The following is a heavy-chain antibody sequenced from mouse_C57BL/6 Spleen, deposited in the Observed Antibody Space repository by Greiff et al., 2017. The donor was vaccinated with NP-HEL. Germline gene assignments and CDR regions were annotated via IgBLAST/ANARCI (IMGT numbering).Heavy chain of an antibody. CDR2: IDPSDSAT. J-gene: IGHJ2*01. V-gene: IGHV1-52*01. D-gene: IGHD2-3*01. Sequence: VQLQQPGAELVRPGSSVKLSCKASGYTFTSYWLHWVQQRPIPGLEWIGNIDPSDSATHYNQKFKDKATLTVDKSSSTAYMQLSSLTSEDSAVYYCARGGGYYDLDYWGQGTTLTVSS. CDR3: ARGGGYYDLDY. CDR1: GYTFTSYW.